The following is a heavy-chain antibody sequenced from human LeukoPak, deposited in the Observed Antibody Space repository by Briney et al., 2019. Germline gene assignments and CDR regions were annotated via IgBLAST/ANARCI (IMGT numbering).Heavy chain of an antibody. Sequence: GGSLRLSCAASGFTFSRYSMNWVRQAPGKGLEWVSVIYSGGSTYYADSVKGRFTISRDNSKNTLYLQMNSLRAEDTAVYYCAREAGVYDILTGQPFDYWGQGTLVTVSS. J-gene: IGHJ4*02. CDR1: GFTFSRYS. V-gene: IGHV3-53*01. D-gene: IGHD3-9*01. CDR2: IYSGGST. CDR3: AREAGVYDILTGQPFDY.